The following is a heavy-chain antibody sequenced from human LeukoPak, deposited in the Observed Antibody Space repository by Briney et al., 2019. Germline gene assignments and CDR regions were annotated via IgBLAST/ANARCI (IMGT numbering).Heavy chain of an antibody. D-gene: IGHD4-17*01. CDR2: VHYSGTT. CDR3: ATAYGDFRAEGRYFDS. J-gene: IGHJ4*02. CDR1: GGSITND. V-gene: IGHV4-59*01. Sequence: PSETLSLTCTVSGGSITNDWSWVRQTPGKGLEFIGYVHYSGTTNYNPPPQESSHHINRHVQEAFLPEVEVCDRCGHGHYCATAYGDFRAEGRYFDSWGQGTLVTVSS.